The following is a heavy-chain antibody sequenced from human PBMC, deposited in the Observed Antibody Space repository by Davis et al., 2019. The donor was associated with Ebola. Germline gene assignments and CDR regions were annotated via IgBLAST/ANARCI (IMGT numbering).Heavy chain of an antibody. J-gene: IGHJ5*02. V-gene: IGHV4-39*01. CDR2: IHYGGST. CDR1: GGSIGSTTYY. Sequence: MPSETLSLTCTVSGGSIGSTTYYWGWIRQPPGKGLEWIGSIHYGGSTYYTPSLKSRVIISVDTSRKQFSLNLSSVTAADTAVYYCASQTVTTGWFDPWGQGTLVTVSS. D-gene: IGHD4-17*01. CDR3: ASQTVTTGWFDP.